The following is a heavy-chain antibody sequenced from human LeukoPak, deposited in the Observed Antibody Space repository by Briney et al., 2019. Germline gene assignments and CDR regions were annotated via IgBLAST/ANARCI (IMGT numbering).Heavy chain of an antibody. D-gene: IGHD5-18*01. CDR1: GFTFSSYA. CDR3: AKDPRGYSYGPPLDY. J-gene: IGHJ4*02. CDR2: ISGSGGST. V-gene: IGHV3-23*01. Sequence: GGSLRLSCAASGFTFSSYAMSWVRQAPGKGLEWVSAISGSGGSTYYADSVKGRFTISRDNSKNTLYLQMNSLGAEDTAVYYCAKDPRGYSYGPPLDYWGQGTLVTVSS.